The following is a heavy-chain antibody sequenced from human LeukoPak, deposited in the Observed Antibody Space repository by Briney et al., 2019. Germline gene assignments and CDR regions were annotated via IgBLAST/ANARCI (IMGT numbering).Heavy chain of an antibody. Sequence: SETLSLTCAVSGYSISSGYYWGWIRQPPGKGLDWIGSIYHSGSTYYNPSLKSRVTIPVDTSKNQFSLKLSSVTAADTAVYYCARQIGGYSYGRPAGFDYWGQGTLVTVSS. V-gene: IGHV4-38-2*01. CDR1: GYSISSGYY. D-gene: IGHD5-18*01. J-gene: IGHJ4*02. CDR3: ARQIGGYSYGRPAGFDY. CDR2: IYHSGST.